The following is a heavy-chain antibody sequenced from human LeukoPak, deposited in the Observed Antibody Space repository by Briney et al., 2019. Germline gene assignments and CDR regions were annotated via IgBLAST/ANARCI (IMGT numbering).Heavy chain of an antibody. D-gene: IGHD2-15*01. Sequence: GASVKVSCKASGYTFTSYDINWVRQATGQGLEWMGWMNPNSGNTGYAQKFQGRVTMTRSTSISTAYMELSSLRSEDTAAYYCARVSLGYCSGGSCYSDWFDPWGQGTLVTVSS. CDR2: MNPNSGNT. CDR3: ARVSLGYCSGGSCYSDWFDP. V-gene: IGHV1-8*01. J-gene: IGHJ5*02. CDR1: GYTFTSYD.